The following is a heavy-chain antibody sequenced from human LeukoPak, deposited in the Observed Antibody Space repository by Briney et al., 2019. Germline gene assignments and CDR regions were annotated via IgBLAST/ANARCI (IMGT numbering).Heavy chain of an antibody. D-gene: IGHD3-22*01. V-gene: IGHV4-31*03. CDR3: ARGTYDSSGPFAFDI. CDR2: IYYSGST. Sequence: SQTLSLTCTVSGGSISSGGYYWSWIRQHPGKGLEWIGYIYYSGSTYYNPFLKSRVTISVDTSKNQFSLKLSSVTAADTAVYYCARGTYDSSGPFAFDIWGQGTMVTVSS. CDR1: GGSISSGGYY. J-gene: IGHJ3*02.